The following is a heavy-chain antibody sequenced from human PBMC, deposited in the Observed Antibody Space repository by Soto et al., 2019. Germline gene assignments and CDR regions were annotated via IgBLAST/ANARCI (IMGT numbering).Heavy chain of an antibody. V-gene: IGHV3-23*01. CDR1: GFTFSSYA. J-gene: IGHJ4*02. CDR2: ISGSGAST. CDR3: AKALGYCSSTSCYVLDS. Sequence: SGGSLRLSCAASGFTFSSYAMSWVRQAQGKGLEWVSAISGSGASTYYADSVKGRFTISRDNSKNTLYLQLDSLSPEDTAVYYFAKALGYCSSTSCYVLDSWGQGPMVTVSS. D-gene: IGHD2-2*01.